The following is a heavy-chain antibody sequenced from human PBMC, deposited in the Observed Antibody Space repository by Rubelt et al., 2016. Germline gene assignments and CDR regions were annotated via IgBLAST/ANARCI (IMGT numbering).Heavy chain of an antibody. CDR2: FDPEGGET. D-gene: IGHD1-1*01. V-gene: IGHV1-24*01. J-gene: IGHJ4*02. CDR3: ARGDRYSPFDY. CDR1: GYTLTELS. Sequence: QVLLVQSGAEVKKPGASVKVSCKVSGYTLTELSMHWVRQAPGKGLEWMGGFDPEGGETIYAMKLQGRVTMTTDTSTMTGYMERRSLRSDDTAVYYCARGDRYSPFDYWGQGTLVTVSS.